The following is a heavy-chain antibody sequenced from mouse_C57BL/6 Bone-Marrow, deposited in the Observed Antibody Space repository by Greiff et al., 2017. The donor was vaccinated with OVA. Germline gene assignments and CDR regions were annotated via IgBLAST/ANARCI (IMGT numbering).Heavy chain of an antibody. Sequence: EVKLMESGGGLVKPGGSLKLSCAASGFTFSSYTMSWVRQTPEKRLEWVATISGGGGNTYYPDSVKGRFTISRDHAKNTLYLQMSSLRSEDTALYYCARDGYYPYYFDYWGQGTTLTVSS. CDR3: ARDGYYPYYFDY. J-gene: IGHJ2*01. D-gene: IGHD2-3*01. CDR1: GFTFSSYT. CDR2: ISGGGGNT. V-gene: IGHV5-9*01.